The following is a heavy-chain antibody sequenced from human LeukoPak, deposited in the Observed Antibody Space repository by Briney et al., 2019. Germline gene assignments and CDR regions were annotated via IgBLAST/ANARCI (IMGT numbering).Heavy chain of an antibody. CDR3: ALTVYSSSLVGAFDI. J-gene: IGHJ3*02. V-gene: IGHV4-34*01. Sequence: SETLSLTCAVYGGSFSGYYWSWIRQPPGKGLEWIGEINHSGSTNYNPSLKSRVTISVDTSKNQLSLKLSSVTAADTAVYYCALTVYSSSLVGAFDIWGQGTMVTVSS. CDR1: GGSFSGYY. CDR2: INHSGST. D-gene: IGHD6-13*01.